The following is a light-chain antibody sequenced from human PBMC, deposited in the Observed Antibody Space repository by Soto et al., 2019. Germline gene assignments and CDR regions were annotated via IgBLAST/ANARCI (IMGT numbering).Light chain of an antibody. CDR3: QKYGTSPFT. CDR1: QTVNRAY. CDR2: ATA. Sequence: EIVLTQSPGTLSLSPGERATLSCRASQTVNRAYLAWFQQKPGQAPRLLIFATAGRAAGIPDRFSGDGSGTDFTLTISRLEPEDFAVYYCQKYGTSPFTFGPGTRVEI. J-gene: IGKJ3*01. V-gene: IGKV3-20*01.